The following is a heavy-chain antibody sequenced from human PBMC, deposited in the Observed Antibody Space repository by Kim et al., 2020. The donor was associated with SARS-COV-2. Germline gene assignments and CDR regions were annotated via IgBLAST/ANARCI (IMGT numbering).Heavy chain of an antibody. V-gene: IGHV1-18*01. CDR2: ISAYNGNT. CDR3: ARDQSLVATVTNLYYYYGMDV. CDR1: GYTFTSYG. J-gene: IGHJ6*02. D-gene: IGHD4-17*01. Sequence: ASVKVSCKASGYTFTSYGISWVRQAPGQGLEWMGWISAYNGNTNYAQKLQGRVTMTTDTSTSTAYMELRSLRSDDTAVYYCARDQSLVATVTNLYYYYGMDVWGQGTTVTVSS.